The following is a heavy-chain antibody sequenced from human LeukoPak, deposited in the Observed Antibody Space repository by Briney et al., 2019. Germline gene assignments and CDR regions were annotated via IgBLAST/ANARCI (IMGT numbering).Heavy chain of an antibody. CDR2: IYPGDSDT. Sequence: GESLKISCKGSGYSFTSYWIGWVRQMPGKGLEWMGIIYPGDSDTRYSPSFQGQDTISADKSISTAYLQWSSLKASDTAMYYCARYGRGSSSAYYMDVWGKGTTVTVSS. CDR3: ARYGRGSSSAYYMDV. J-gene: IGHJ6*03. CDR1: GYSFTSYW. D-gene: IGHD6-6*01. V-gene: IGHV5-51*01.